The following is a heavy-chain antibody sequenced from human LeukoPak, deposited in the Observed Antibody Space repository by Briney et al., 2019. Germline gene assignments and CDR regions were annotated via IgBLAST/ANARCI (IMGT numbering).Heavy chain of an antibody. D-gene: IGHD3-10*01. CDR2: IYTSGST. V-gene: IGHV4-61*02. CDR1: GGSVSSGTYY. CDR3: AREGLEFGETTVGY. J-gene: IGHJ4*02. Sequence: SETLSLTCTVSGGSVSSGTYYWNWIRQPAGKGLEWIGRIYTSGSTNYNPSLKSRVTISVDTSKNHFSLKLTSVTAADTAVYYCAREGLEFGETTVGYWGQGTLVTVSS.